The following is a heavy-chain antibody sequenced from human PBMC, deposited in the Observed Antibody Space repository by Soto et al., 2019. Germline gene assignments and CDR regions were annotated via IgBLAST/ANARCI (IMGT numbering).Heavy chain of an antibody. V-gene: IGHV3-23*01. CDR2: ISGSGGST. D-gene: IGHD3-22*01. Sequence: QPGGSLRLSCAASGFTFSSYAMSWVRQAPGEGLEWVSAISGSGGSTYYADSVKGRFTISRDNSKNTLYLQMNSLRAEDTAVYYCAKVRGEWLLPSYYFDYWGQGTLVTVSS. J-gene: IGHJ4*02. CDR1: GFTFSSYA. CDR3: AKVRGEWLLPSYYFDY.